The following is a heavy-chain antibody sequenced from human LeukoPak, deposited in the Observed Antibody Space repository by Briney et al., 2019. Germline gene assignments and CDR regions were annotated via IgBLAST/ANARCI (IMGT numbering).Heavy chain of an antibody. CDR3: ARGSGPYYFDY. CDR2: IWYDGSNK. J-gene: IGHJ4*02. CDR1: GFTFSSYG. Sequence: GGSLRLSCAASGFTFSSYGMHWVRQAPGRGLEWVAVIWYDGSNKYYADSVKGRFTISRDNSKNTLYLQMNSLRAEDTAVYYCARGSGPYYFDYWGQGTLVTVSS. D-gene: IGHD6-25*01. V-gene: IGHV3-33*01.